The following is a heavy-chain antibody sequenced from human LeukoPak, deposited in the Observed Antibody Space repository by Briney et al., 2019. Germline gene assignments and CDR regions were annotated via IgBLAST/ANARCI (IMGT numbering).Heavy chain of an antibody. CDR1: GGTVISGSYY. CDR2: IYYSGST. CDR3: AREKRTYNFGSGSQGFDY. D-gene: IGHD3-10*01. V-gene: IGHV4-61*01. Sequence: PSETLSLTCTVSGGTVISGSYYWNWIRQPPGKTLEWIGYIYYSGSTNYNPSLKSRVTISMDTSKMQFSLELNSVTAADTAVYYCAREKRTYNFGSGSQGFDYWGQGTLVTVSS. J-gene: IGHJ4*02.